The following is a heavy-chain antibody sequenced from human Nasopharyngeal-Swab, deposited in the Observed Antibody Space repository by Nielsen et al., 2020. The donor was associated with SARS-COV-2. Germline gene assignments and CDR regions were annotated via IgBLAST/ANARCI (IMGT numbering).Heavy chain of an antibody. CDR3: ARKVGPWGYSTS. J-gene: IGHJ4*02. D-gene: IGHD6-13*01. V-gene: IGHV4-59*01. Sequence: WIRQPPGKGLEWIGYIYYSGSTNYNPSLKSRVTISVDTYKSQFSMKLSSVSAADTAVYYCARKVGPWGYSTSWGQGTLVTVSS. CDR2: IYYSGST.